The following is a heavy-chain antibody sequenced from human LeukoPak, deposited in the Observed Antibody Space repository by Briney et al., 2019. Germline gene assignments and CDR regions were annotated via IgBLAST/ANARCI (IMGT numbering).Heavy chain of an antibody. J-gene: IGHJ4*02. V-gene: IGHV4-59*08. CDR3: ASTEWNYAR. CDR2: IYYSGST. Sequence: PSETLSLTCTVSGGSISNYYWSWMRQSPGKRLEWIGYIYYSGSTNYNPSLKSRVTISLDTSKNQFSLQLSSVTAADTAVYYCASTEWNYARWGQGILVTVSS. D-gene: IGHD1-7*01. CDR1: GGSISNYY.